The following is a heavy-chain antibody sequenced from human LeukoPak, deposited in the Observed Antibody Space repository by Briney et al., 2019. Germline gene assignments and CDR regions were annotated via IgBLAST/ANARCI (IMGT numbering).Heavy chain of an antibody. J-gene: IGHJ4*02. Sequence: PGGSLRLSCAASGFTFSNAWMSWVRQAPGKGLEWVGHIKSKTDGGTTDYAAPVKGRFTISRDDSKNTLYLQMNSLKTEDTAVYYCTTVPLPMTTVTTWRYYFDYWGQGTLVTVSS. D-gene: IGHD4-17*01. CDR3: TTVPLPMTTVTTWRYYFDY. V-gene: IGHV3-15*01. CDR2: IKSKTDGGTT. CDR1: GFTFSNAW.